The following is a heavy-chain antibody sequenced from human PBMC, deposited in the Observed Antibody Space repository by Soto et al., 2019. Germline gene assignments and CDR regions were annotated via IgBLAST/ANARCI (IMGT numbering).Heavy chain of an antibody. J-gene: IGHJ4*02. CDR3: ARDGTNYYGSSGYHHFDY. CDR1: AISFNTYG. Sequence: PGGSLRLSCAASAISFNTYGVTWVRQAPGKGLEWVSTVTVTGGSTYYADSVKGRFTISRDNAKNSLYLQMNSLRAEDTAVYYCARDGTNYYGSSGYHHFDYWGQGTLVTVSS. V-gene: IGHV3-23*01. D-gene: IGHD3-22*01. CDR2: VTVTGGST.